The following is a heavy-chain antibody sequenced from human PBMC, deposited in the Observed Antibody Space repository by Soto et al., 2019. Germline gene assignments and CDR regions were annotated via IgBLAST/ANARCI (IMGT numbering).Heavy chain of an antibody. Sequence: GESLKISCAASGFTFDDYAMHWVRQAPGKGLEWVSLISGDGGSTYYADSVKGRFTISRDNSKNSLYLQMNSLRTEDTALYYCAKDRGIAAAGPDAFDIWGQGTMVTVSS. D-gene: IGHD6-13*01. V-gene: IGHV3-43*02. CDR3: AKDRGIAAAGPDAFDI. CDR2: ISGDGGST. CDR1: GFTFDDYA. J-gene: IGHJ3*02.